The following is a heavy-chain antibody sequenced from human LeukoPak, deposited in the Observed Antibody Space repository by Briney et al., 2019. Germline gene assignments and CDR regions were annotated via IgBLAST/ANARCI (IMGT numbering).Heavy chain of an antibody. J-gene: IGHJ4*02. V-gene: IGHV6-1*01. CDR2: TYQRSQWRN. CDR1: GDSVSRNSGA. Sequence: SQTLSLTCAISGDSVSRNSGAWNWIRQSPSRGLEWLGRTYQRSQWRNDYAPSVKSRITINPDTSKNQFSLERKSVTPEDTAVYYCARGVAGTGFDYWDQGTLVTVSS. CDR3: ARGVAGTGFDY. D-gene: IGHD1-1*01.